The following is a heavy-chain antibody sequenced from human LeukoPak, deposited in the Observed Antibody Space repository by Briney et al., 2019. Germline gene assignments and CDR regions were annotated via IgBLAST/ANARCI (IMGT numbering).Heavy chain of an antibody. CDR3: ARGGEEGDYYGLVY. D-gene: IGHD3-10*01. V-gene: IGHV1-18*04. CDR1: VYTSTNSG. J-gene: IGHJ4*02. Sequence: GGSAKDSSKPSVYTSTNSGISWVRQAPRQGVEWMAWISAYNGNTNSAQKVQGRVTMTTDTSTSTAHMELRSLRSDDTAVYYCARGGEEGDYYGLVYWGQGTPVTVSS. CDR2: ISAYNGNT.